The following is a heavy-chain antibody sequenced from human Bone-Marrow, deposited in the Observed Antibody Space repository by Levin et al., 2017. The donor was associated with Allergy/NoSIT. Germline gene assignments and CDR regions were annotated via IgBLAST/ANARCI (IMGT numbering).Heavy chain of an antibody. J-gene: IGHJ4*02. CDR2: IYSGGST. V-gene: IGHV3-53*01. CDR3: ARGPWRAAGPFDY. CDR1: GFTVSSNY. D-gene: IGHD6-13*01. Sequence: PGGSLRLSCAASGFTVSSNYMSWVRQAPGKGLEWVSVIYSGGSTYYADSVKGRFTISRDNSKNTLYLQMNSLRAEDTAVYYCARGPWRAAGPFDYWGQGTLVTVSS.